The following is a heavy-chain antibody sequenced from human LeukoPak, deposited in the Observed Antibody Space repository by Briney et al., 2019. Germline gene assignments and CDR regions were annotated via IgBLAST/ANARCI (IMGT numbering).Heavy chain of an antibody. Sequence: SETLSLTCTVSGDSISSYYWSWIRQPPGKGLEWIGYTYYSGSTEYNPSLKSRVTILVDTSKNQFSLKLSSVTAADTAVYFCARGQGSTWTGWFDPWGQGTLVTVSS. J-gene: IGHJ5*02. CDR1: GDSISSYY. D-gene: IGHD6-13*01. CDR2: TYYSGST. V-gene: IGHV4-59*01. CDR3: ARGQGSTWTGWFDP.